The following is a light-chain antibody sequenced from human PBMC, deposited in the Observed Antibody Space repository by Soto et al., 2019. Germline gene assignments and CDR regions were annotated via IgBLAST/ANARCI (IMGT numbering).Light chain of an antibody. Sequence: QSVLTQPASVSGSPGQSITISCTGTSSDVGGYNYVSWYQQHPGNAPKLMIYEVSNRPSGVSNRFSGSKSGNTASMTISGLQAEAEADSYCSSYTSSITPYFFGPGTKVTVL. J-gene: IGLJ1*01. CDR3: SSYTSSITPYF. V-gene: IGLV2-14*01. CDR1: SSDVGGYNY. CDR2: EVS.